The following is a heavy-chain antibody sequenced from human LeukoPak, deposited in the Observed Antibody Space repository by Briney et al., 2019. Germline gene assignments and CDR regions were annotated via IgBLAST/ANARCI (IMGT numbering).Heavy chain of an antibody. D-gene: IGHD2-15*01. CDR3: TFCSGGHCYDFDS. J-gene: IGHJ4*02. Sequence: PGGSLRLSCAASGFTFRSYWMHWVRQAPGKGLVWVSRINRDGSSTNHVDSVKGRFTISRDNSENTVYLQINSLRAEDTAVYYCTFCSGGHCYDFDSWGQGTLVTVSS. CDR1: GFTFRSYW. V-gene: IGHV3-74*01. CDR2: INRDGSST.